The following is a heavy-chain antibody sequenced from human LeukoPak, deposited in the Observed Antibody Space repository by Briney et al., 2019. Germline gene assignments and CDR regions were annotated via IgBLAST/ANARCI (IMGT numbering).Heavy chain of an antibody. V-gene: IGHV4-34*01. CDR1: GGSFSGYY. CDR3: ARGLWQQFDY. CDR2: INHSGST. Sequence: KASETLSLTCAVYGGSFSGYYWSWIRQPPGKGLEWIGEINHSGSTNYNPSLKSRVTISVDTSKNQFSLKLSSVTAADTAVYYCARGLWQQFDYWGQGTLVTVSS. J-gene: IGHJ4*02. D-gene: IGHD6-13*01.